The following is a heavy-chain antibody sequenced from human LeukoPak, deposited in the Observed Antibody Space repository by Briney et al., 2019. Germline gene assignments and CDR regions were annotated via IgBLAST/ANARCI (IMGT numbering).Heavy chain of an antibody. CDR2: IYYSGST. Sequence: PSETLSLTCTVSGGSISSYYWSWIRQPPGKGLEWIGSIYYSGSTYYNPSLKSRVTISVDTSKNQFSLKLSSVTAADTAVFYCARVKSGLVATAGNYYYYMDVWGKGTTVTVSS. D-gene: IGHD5-12*01. V-gene: IGHV4-59*05. CDR1: GGSISSYY. CDR3: ARVKSGLVATAGNYYYYMDV. J-gene: IGHJ6*03.